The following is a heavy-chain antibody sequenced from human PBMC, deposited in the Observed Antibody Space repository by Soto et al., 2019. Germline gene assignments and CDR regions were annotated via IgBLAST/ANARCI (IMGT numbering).Heavy chain of an antibody. Sequence: QVQVVQSGAEVKKPGSSVKVSCKVSGGIFTNNAISWVRQAPGQGREWLGGVIPLFDTAYYAQIFRGRLKISADGATTPAYMELSGLTSADTAVYFCATGGHNDGYNFYLGMDVWGQGTTVTV. J-gene: IGHJ6*02. CDR3: ATGGHNDGYNFYLGMDV. V-gene: IGHV1-69*01. CDR1: GGIFTNNA. CDR2: VIPLFDTA. D-gene: IGHD5-18*01.